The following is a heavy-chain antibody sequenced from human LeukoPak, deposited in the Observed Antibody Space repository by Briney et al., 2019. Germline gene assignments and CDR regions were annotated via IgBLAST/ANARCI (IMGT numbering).Heavy chain of an antibody. Sequence: GGSLRLSCAASGFTFNSHWMSWVRQAPGKGLEWVANIKEDGTEKFYVDSVKGRFTVSRDNARASVFLQMNSLRAEDTAVYYCTGDDPRVGSTETDWGQGTLVTVSS. J-gene: IGHJ4*02. V-gene: IGHV3-7*01. D-gene: IGHD1-26*01. CDR2: IKEDGTEK. CDR3: TGDDPRVGSTETD. CDR1: GFTFNSHW.